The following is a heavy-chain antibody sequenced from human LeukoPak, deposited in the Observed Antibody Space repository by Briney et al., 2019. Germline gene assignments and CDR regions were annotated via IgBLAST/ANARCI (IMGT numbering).Heavy chain of an antibody. J-gene: IGHJ4*02. CDR1: GFTFSSYA. CDR3: AKVSLRRYCSSTSCYMDDY. CDR2: ISGSGGST. D-gene: IGHD2-2*02. Sequence: GGSLRLSCAASGFTFSSYAMSWVRQAPGKGLEWVSAISGSGGSTYYADSVKGRFTISRDNSKNTLCLQMNSLRAEDTAVYYCAKVSLRRYCSSTSCYMDDYWGQGTLVTVSS. V-gene: IGHV3-23*01.